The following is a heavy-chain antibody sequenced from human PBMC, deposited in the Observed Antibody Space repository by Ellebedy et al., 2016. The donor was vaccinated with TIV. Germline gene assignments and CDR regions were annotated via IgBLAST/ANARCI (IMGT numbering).Heavy chain of an antibody. D-gene: IGHD5-18*01. Sequence: GGSLRLSCKGSGYSFTSSWIGWVRQMPGKGLEWMGIIYPSDSYTNYSPSFQGHVTISADKSINTAHLQWSSLKASDTAIYYCARHMNTAMTNDYWGQGTLVTVSS. V-gene: IGHV5-10-1*01. J-gene: IGHJ4*02. CDR3: ARHMNTAMTNDY. CDR1: GYSFTSSW. CDR2: IYPSDSYT.